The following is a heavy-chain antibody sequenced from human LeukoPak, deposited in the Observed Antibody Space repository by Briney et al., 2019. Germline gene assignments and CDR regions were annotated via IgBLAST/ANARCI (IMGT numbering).Heavy chain of an antibody. CDR3: ARGVYIAAAQYAY. D-gene: IGHD6-13*01. V-gene: IGHV4-59*01. J-gene: IGHJ4*02. CDR2: IYYSGTT. CDR1: GGSIGSYY. Sequence: SETLSLTCTVSGGSIGSYYWSWIRQPPGKGLEWIGYIYYSGTTNYNPSLKSRVTISVDTSKNQFSLKLSSVTAADTAVYYCARGVYIAAAQYAYWGQGTLVTVSS.